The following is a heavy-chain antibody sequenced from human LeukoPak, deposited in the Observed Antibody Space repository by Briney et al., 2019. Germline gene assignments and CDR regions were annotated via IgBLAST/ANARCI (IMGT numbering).Heavy chain of an antibody. Sequence: GGSLRLPCAASGFTFSSYAMSWVRQAPGKGLEWVSAISGSGGSTYYADSVKGRFTISRDNSKNTLYLQMNSLRAEDTAVYYCAKSTVVTPVYFDYWGQGTLVTVSS. J-gene: IGHJ4*02. D-gene: IGHD4-23*01. CDR2: ISGSGGST. V-gene: IGHV3-23*01. CDR3: AKSTVVTPVYFDY. CDR1: GFTFSSYA.